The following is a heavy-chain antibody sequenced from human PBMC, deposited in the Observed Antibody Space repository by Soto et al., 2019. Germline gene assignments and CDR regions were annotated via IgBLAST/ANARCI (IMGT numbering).Heavy chain of an antibody. CDR3: TRGGITPSMFFFDY. CDR1: GESFSGHL. V-gene: IGHV4-34*01. J-gene: IGHJ4*02. D-gene: IGHD3-10*02. CDR2: IDYSGAT. Sequence: QVQLHQWGTGLLKPSETPSLTWSVSGESFSGHLWIWIRQPPGKGLEWLGEIDYSGATHYNASVKSRVSMSVDPTTKQVSLKVTSVTVADTAVYYCTRGGITPSMFFFDYWGQGTLVIVSS.